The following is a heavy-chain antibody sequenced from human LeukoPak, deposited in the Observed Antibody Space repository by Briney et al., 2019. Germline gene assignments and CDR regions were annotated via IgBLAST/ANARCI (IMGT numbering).Heavy chain of an antibody. CDR1: GYSISSGYY. D-gene: IGHD3-3*01. J-gene: IGHJ4*02. Sequence: PSETLSLTCAVSGYSISSGYYWGWIRQPPGKGLEWIGSIYHSGSTYYNPSLKSRVTISVDTSKNQFSLKLGSVTAADTAVYYCARLHDFWSGFDYWGQGTLVTVSS. CDR2: IYHSGST. CDR3: ARLHDFWSGFDY. V-gene: IGHV4-38-2*01.